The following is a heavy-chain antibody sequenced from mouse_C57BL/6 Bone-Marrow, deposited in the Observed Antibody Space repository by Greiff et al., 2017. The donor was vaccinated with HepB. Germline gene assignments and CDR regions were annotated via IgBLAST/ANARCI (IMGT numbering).Heavy chain of an antibody. CDR2: INPNYGTT. CDR3: GGTTANWYFDV. CDR1: GYSFTDYN. D-gene: IGHD1-2*01. J-gene: IGHJ1*03. Sequence: VQLQQSGPELVKPGASVKISCKASGYSFTDYNMNWVKQSNGKSIEWIGVINPNYGTTSYNQKFKGKATLTVDQASSTASMQLNSLTSEDAAVYDCGGTTANWYFDVWGTGTTVTVSS. V-gene: IGHV1-39*01.